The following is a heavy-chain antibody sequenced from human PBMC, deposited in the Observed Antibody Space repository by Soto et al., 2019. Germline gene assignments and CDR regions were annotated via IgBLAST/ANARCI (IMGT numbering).Heavy chain of an antibody. J-gene: IGHJ4*02. CDR2: INAGNGNT. CDR1: GYTFTSYP. D-gene: IGHD3-22*01. CDR3: ASHPVKPYSARLLYDSRGYYYFDY. V-gene: IGHV1-3*01. Sequence: ASVKLACKASGYTFTSYPVHWGSHTTGQRLEWMGWINAGNGNTKYSQKFQGRVTITRDTSASTAYMELSSLRSEDTAVYYCASHPVKPYSARLLYDSRGYYYFDYWGQGTLVTVSS.